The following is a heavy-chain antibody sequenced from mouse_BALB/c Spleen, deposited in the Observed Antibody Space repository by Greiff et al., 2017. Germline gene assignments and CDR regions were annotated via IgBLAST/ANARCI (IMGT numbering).Heavy chain of an antibody. V-gene: IGHV5-6-5*01. J-gene: IGHJ2*01. CDR1: GFTFSSYA. CDR3: ARDGYDAYFDY. CDR2: ISSGGST. D-gene: IGHD2-2*01. Sequence: DVMLVESGGGLVKPGGSLKLSCAASGFTFSSYAMSWVRQTPEKRLEWVASISSGGSTYYPDSVKGRFTISRDNARNILYLQMSSLRSEDTAMYYCARDGYDAYFDYWGQGTTLTVSS.